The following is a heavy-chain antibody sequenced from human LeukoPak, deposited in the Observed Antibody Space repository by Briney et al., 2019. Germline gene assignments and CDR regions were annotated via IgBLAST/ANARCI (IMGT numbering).Heavy chain of an antibody. CDR1: GFTLSSYS. D-gene: IGHD1-26*01. CDR2: ISSSSSYI. Sequence: PGGSLRLFCAASGFTLSSYSMNWGRQAPGKGLEWVSSISSSSSYIYYADSVKGRFTISRDNAKNSLYLQMNSLRAEDTAVYYCAREREGALSPIFTSGSYWFDPWGQGTLVTVSS. V-gene: IGHV3-21*01. CDR3: AREREGALSPIFTSGSYWFDP. J-gene: IGHJ5*02.